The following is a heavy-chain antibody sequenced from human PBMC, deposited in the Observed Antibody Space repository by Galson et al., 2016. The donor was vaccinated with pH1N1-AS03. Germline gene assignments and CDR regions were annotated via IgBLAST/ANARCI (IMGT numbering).Heavy chain of an antibody. CDR2: ISGRDGST. J-gene: IGHJ4*02. D-gene: IGHD6-13*01. CDR1: GFTFSSYT. V-gene: IGHV3-23*01. CDR3: AKDSWSTNWSCFDY. Sequence: SLRLSCAASGFTFSSYTMSWVRQAPGKGLEWVSGISGRDGSTYYADSVKGRFTISRDNSKNTLYLQMNSLRAEDTAVYYCAKDSWSTNWSCFDYWGQGTLVTVSS.